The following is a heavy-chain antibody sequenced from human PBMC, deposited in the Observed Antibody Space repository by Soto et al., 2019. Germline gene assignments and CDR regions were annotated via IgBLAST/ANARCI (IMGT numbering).Heavy chain of an antibody. CDR2: IYWNDDK. D-gene: IGHD6-13*01. V-gene: IGHV2-5*01. CDR1: GFSLKNSGVG. J-gene: IGHJ4*02. CDR3: AHRRGIAAIATFDY. Sequence: QITLEESGPSLVKPPQTLTLTCTFSGFSLKNSGVGVAWIRQPPGKALEWLALIYWNDDKRYSPTLKNRININKDTSKNQVVLTMTNMDTVDTGTYYCAHRRGIAAIATFDYWGQGMLVTVSS.